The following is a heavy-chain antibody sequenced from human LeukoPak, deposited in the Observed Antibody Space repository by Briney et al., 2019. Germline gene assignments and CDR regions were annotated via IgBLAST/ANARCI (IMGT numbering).Heavy chain of an antibody. V-gene: IGHV4-59*08. Sequence: SETLSLTCTVSGGSISSYYWSWIRQPPGKGQEWIGYIYYSGSTNYNPSLKSRVTISVDTSKNQFSLKLSSVTAADTAVYYCARHHRERYYYGSGSYYGPLDYWGQGTLVTVSS. D-gene: IGHD3-10*01. CDR3: ARHHRERYYYGSGSYYGPLDY. CDR1: GGSISSYY. J-gene: IGHJ4*02. CDR2: IYYSGST.